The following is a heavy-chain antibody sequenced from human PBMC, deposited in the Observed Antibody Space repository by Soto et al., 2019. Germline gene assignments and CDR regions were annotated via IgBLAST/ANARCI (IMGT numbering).Heavy chain of an antibody. D-gene: IGHD3-3*01. Sequence: EVQLVESGGGLVQPGGSLRLSCAASGFTFSSYWMHWVRQAPGKGLVWVSRINSDGSSTSYAASVKGRFTISIDNAKNTLYLHMTSLRAEDTAVYYCARRRGDYDFWSGYYSGVYYYYMDVWGKGTTVTVSS. V-gene: IGHV3-74*01. CDR2: INSDGSST. J-gene: IGHJ6*03. CDR3: ARRRGDYDFWSGYYSGVYYYYMDV. CDR1: GFTFSSYW.